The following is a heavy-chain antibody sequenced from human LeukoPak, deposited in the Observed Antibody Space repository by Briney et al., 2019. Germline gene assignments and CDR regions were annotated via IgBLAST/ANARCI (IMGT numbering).Heavy chain of an antibody. Sequence: GGSLRLSCAASGFTFSSYGMHWVRQAPGKGLEWVAFIRYDGSNKYYADSVKGRFTISRDNSKNTLYLQMNSLRAEDTAVYYCAKYGDYYDSSGLGVLYYYYYYMDVWGKGTTVTISS. D-gene: IGHD3-22*01. CDR2: IRYDGSNK. V-gene: IGHV3-30*02. CDR3: AKYGDYYDSSGLGVLYYYYYYMDV. CDR1: GFTFSSYG. J-gene: IGHJ6*03.